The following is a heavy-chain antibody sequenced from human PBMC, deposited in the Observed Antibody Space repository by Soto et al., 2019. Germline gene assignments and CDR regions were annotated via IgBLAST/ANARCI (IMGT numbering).Heavy chain of an antibody. CDR2: MNPNSGNT. CDR1: GYTFTSYD. Sequence: QVQLVQSGAEVKKPGASVKVSCKASGYTFTSYDINWVRQATGQGLEWMGWMNPNSGNTGYAQKFQGRVTMTRNTSISTAYMELSSLRSEVTAVYYCARGKIAAAGTRGIWFDPWGQGTLVTVSS. D-gene: IGHD6-13*01. CDR3: ARGKIAAAGTRGIWFDP. J-gene: IGHJ5*02. V-gene: IGHV1-8*01.